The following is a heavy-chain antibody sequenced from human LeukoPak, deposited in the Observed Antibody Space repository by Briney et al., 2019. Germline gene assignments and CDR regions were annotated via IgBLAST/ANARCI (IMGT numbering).Heavy chain of an antibody. CDR1: GASLSGHY. V-gene: IGHV4-59*08. J-gene: IGHJ4*02. CDR3: ARVPGRSPDF. Sequence: KSSETLSLTCTVSGASLSGHYWGWFRQPPGKGLEWIGSIHYTGTISYNPSLKSRIIISLDTSNSQFYLSLRSLAAADTAVYSCARVPGRSPDFWSPGTLVTVSS. CDR2: IHYTGTI.